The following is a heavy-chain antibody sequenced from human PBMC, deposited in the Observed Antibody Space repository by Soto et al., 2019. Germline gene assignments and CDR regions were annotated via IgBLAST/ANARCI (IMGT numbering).Heavy chain of an antibody. CDR1: GCTFTSYG. Sequence: ASVKVSCKASGCTFTSYGISWVRQAPGQGLEWMGWISAYNGNTNYAQKLQGRVTMTTDTSTSTAYMELRSLRSDDTAVYYCARDRGYSYSKYGMDVWGQGTTVTVSS. CDR2: ISAYNGNT. CDR3: ARDRGYSYSKYGMDV. V-gene: IGHV1-18*01. D-gene: IGHD5-18*01. J-gene: IGHJ6*02.